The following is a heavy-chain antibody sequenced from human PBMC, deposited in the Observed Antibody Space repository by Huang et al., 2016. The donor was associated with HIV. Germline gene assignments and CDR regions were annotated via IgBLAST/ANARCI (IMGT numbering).Heavy chain of an antibody. CDR2: ISWNGKSI. J-gene: IGHJ4*02. D-gene: IGHD5-18*01. CDR3: AKDASSGYSSGHSGFKVYFFDF. Sequence: EVQLVESGGGLVQTGRSLRRSCAASGFTLCDYAFHWVRHAPGQGLEWVAGISWNGKSIDYADSVKGRFTISRDNAKNSLYLEMKSLRVEDTALYYCAKDASSGYSSGHSGFKVYFFDFWGQGTLVTVSS. V-gene: IGHV3-9*01. CDR1: GFTLCDYA.